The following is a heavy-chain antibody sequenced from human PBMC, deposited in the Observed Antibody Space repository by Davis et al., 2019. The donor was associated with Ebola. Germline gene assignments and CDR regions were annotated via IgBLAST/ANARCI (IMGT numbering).Heavy chain of an antibody. CDR1: GGSISSGGYY. Sequence: PSETLSLTCTVSGGSISSGGYYWSWIRQHPGKGLEWIGYIYYSGSTYYNPSLKSRVTISVDTSKNQFSLKLSSVTAADTAVYYCARGSPHSSGWGGANDAFDIWGQGTMVTVSS. D-gene: IGHD6-19*01. V-gene: IGHV4-31*03. CDR2: IYYSGST. J-gene: IGHJ3*02. CDR3: ARGSPHSSGWGGANDAFDI.